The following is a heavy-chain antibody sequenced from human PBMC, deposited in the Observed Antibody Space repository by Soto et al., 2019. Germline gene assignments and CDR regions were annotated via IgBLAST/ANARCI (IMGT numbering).Heavy chain of an antibody. Sequence: PGESLKISCKTSEYIFTNFWIGWVRQMPGKGLEWMGSIHPSDSETRYSPSFQGQVTISGDKSIFTAYLQWSSLKASDTAIYYCERRVETTQLWAYDIWGQGTMVTVSS. CDR2: IHPSDSET. CDR1: EYIFTNFW. V-gene: IGHV5-51*01. D-gene: IGHD2-21*01. CDR3: ERRVETTQLWAYDI. J-gene: IGHJ3*02.